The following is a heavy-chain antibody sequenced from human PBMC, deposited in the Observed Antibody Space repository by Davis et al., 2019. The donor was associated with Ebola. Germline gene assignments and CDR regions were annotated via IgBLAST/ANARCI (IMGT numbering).Heavy chain of an antibody. J-gene: IGHJ4*02. CDR1: GGSFSGYY. Sequence: MPSETLSLTCAVYGGSFSGYYWNWIRQPPGKGLEWIGEINHSGSTNYNPSLKSRVTISVDTSKNQFSLKLSSVTAADTAVYYCARLGVQRFLEWLPLDYWGQGTLVTVSS. CDR2: INHSGST. V-gene: IGHV4-34*01. D-gene: IGHD3-3*01. CDR3: ARLGVQRFLEWLPLDY.